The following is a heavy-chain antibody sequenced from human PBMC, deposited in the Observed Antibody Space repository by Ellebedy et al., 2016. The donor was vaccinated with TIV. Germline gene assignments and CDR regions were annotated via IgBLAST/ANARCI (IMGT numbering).Heavy chain of an antibody. D-gene: IGHD3-22*01. J-gene: IGHJ5*02. Sequence: PGGSLRPSCAGSGFTSNSYSMNWVRLAPGKGLEWISYISKSDTTYYADSVRGRFTISRDNAKRSLYLQMNSLRLEDTAVYYCARDAMIWIFDPWGQGTLVTVSS. CDR2: ISKSDTT. V-gene: IGHV3-48*01. CDR3: ARDAMIWIFDP. CDR1: GFTSNSYS.